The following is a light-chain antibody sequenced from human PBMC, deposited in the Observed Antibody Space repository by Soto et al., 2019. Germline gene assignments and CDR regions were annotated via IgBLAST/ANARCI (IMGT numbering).Light chain of an antibody. CDR3: LQRSKWPIT. CDR1: HSVGTN. J-gene: IGKJ5*01. V-gene: IGKV3-11*01. Sequence: EVVLTPSQATLSLSPGQRSPLSFRASHSVGTNLMWCQQKPGQPPRLLISYASNRATGIPGRFSGGGSGTDFTLTISSLEPEDFAVYYCLQRSKWPITGGQGTQREIK. CDR2: YAS.